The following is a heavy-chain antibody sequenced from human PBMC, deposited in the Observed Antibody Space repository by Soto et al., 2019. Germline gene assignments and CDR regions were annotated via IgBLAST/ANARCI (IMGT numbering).Heavy chain of an antibody. CDR3: ATASYGDRPNYYYYGMDV. J-gene: IGHJ6*02. V-gene: IGHV3-11*01. CDR1: GFTFSDYY. CDR2: ISSSGSTI. Sequence: GGSLRLSCAASGFTFSDYYMSWIRQAPGKGLEWVSYISSSGSTIYYADSVKGRFTISRDNAKNSLYLQMNSLRAEDTAVYYCATASYGDRPNYYYYGMDVWGQGTTVTVSS. D-gene: IGHD4-17*01.